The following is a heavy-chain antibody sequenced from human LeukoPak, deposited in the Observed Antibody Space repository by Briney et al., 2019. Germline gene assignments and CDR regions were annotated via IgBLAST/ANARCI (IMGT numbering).Heavy chain of an antibody. Sequence: GGSLRPSCAASGFTFSSYAMSWVRQAPGKGLEWVSAISGSGGSTYYADSVKGRFTISRDNSKNTLYLQMNSLRAGDTAVYYCAKDRSSFVHADAFDIWGQGTMVTVSS. CDR3: AKDRSSFVHADAFDI. D-gene: IGHD6-6*01. CDR1: GFTFSSYA. V-gene: IGHV3-23*01. CDR2: ISGSGGST. J-gene: IGHJ3*02.